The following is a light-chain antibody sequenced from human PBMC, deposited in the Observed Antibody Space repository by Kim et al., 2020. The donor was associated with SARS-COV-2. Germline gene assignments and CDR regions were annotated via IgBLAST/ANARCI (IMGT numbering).Light chain of an antibody. CDR1: QSVGSN. CDR3: QQYNNWPPIT. CDR2: GTS. V-gene: IGKV3-15*01. J-gene: IGKJ5*01. Sequence: CPGERATLSCRASQSVGSNLAWYQQKPGQAPRLLISGTSTRATGIPDRFSGSGSGTEFTLTISSLQSEDFAVYYCQQYNNWPPITFGQGTRLEIK.